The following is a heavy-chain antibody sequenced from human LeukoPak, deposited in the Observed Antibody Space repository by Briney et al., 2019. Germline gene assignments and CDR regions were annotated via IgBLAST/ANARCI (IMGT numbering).Heavy chain of an antibody. CDR2: IYHSGST. CDR3: ARAVDFWSGYYPGSGYFDY. Sequence: LRLSCAASGFTFRNYAMNWVRQFPGKGLEWIGYIYHSGSTYYNPSLKSRVTISVDRSKNQFSLKLSSVTAADTAVYYCARAVDFWSGYYPGSGYFDYWGQGTLVTVSS. D-gene: IGHD3-3*01. V-gene: IGHV4-30-2*06. CDR1: GFTFRNYA. J-gene: IGHJ4*02.